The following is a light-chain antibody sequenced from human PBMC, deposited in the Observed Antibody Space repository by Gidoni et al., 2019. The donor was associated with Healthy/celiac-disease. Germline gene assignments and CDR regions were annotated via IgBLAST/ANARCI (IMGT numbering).Light chain of an antibody. CDR1: QDISNY. CDR3: QQYDNLPIT. Sequence: DIQLTQSTSSLSASVGDRVTITCQASQDISNYLNWYQQKQGKAPKLLIYDASNLETGVPSRFSGSGSGTDFTFTISSLQPEDIATYYCQQYDNLPITFGQXTRLEIK. V-gene: IGKV1-33*01. J-gene: IGKJ5*01. CDR2: DAS.